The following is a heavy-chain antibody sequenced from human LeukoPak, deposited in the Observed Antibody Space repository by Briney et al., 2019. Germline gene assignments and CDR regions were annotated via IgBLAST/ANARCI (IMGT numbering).Heavy chain of an antibody. Sequence: GASVKVSCKASGGTFSSYAISWVRQAPGQGLEWMGGIIPIFGTANYAQKFQGRVTITADESTSTAYMELSSLRSEDTAVYYCARGLPPEDDFWSGYYTHYYYYMDVWGKGTTVTVSS. CDR1: GGTFSSYA. CDR3: ARGLPPEDDFWSGYYTHYYYYMDV. V-gene: IGHV1-69*13. J-gene: IGHJ6*03. CDR2: IIPIFGTA. D-gene: IGHD3-3*01.